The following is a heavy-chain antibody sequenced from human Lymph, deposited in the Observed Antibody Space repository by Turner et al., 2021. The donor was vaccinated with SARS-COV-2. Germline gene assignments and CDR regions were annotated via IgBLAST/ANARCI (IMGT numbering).Heavy chain of an antibody. CDR3: ARDLGTYGMDV. Sequence: EVQLVETGGGLIQPGGSLRLSCAASGINVSRNYMNWVRQAPGKGLEWVSVIYSGGTTYYADSVKGRFTISRDNSKNTLYLQMNSLRVEDTAVYYCARDLGTYGMDVWGQGTTVTVSS. J-gene: IGHJ6*02. D-gene: IGHD6-13*01. V-gene: IGHV3-53*02. CDR2: IYSGGTT. CDR1: GINVSRNY.